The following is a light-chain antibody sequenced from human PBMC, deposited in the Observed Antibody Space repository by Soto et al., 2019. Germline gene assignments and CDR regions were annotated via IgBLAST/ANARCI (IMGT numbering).Light chain of an antibody. V-gene: IGKV3-20*01. CDR3: QQYAGSPPLT. CDR2: EAS. J-gene: IGKJ4*01. Sequence: ETVLTQSPGSLSLSAGEGATLSCRASQSITGRYLAWYQQRPGQAPRLLIYEASSRATGIPDRFSGSGSGTDFTLTISRLEPEDFAVYYCQQYAGSPPLTFGGGTKVDIK. CDR1: QSITGRY.